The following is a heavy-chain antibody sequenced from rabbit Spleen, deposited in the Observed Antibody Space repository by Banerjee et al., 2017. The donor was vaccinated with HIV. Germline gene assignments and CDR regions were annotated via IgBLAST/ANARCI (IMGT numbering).Heavy chain of an antibody. D-gene: IGHD4-2*01. CDR3: ARDHGGSPYYFNL. V-gene: IGHV1S45*01. CDR2: IYTGSGST. Sequence: QEQLEESGGDLVKPEGSLTLTCTASGFSFSSSYWICWVRQAPGKGLEWIACIYTGSGSTYYASWAKGRFTISKTSSTTVTLQMTSLTAADTATYFCARDHGGSPYYFNLWGPGTLVTVS. CDR1: GFSFSSSYW. J-gene: IGHJ4*01.